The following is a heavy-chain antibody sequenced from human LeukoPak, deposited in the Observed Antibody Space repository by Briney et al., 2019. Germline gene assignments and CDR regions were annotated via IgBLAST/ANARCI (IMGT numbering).Heavy chain of an antibody. Sequence: GASLKISCQGFGSNFAHDWIGWVRPMPGTGLEWMGIIYPGDSDTIYSPSFRGQVTISADKSIGTAYLQWNSLKASDTAMYYCARQESEMTTPANRYFDTWGQGTLVTVSS. CDR2: IYPGDSDT. CDR3: ARQESEMTTPANRYFDT. CDR1: GSNFAHDW. J-gene: IGHJ4*02. V-gene: IGHV5-51*01. D-gene: IGHD5-24*01.